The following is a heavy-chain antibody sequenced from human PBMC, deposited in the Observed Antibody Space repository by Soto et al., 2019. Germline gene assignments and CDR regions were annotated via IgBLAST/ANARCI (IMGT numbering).Heavy chain of an antibody. D-gene: IGHD3-22*01. CDR1: GGSISSGGYY. CDR3: ARCPITMIVVVPPDY. V-gene: IGHV4-31*03. Sequence: ASETLSLTCTVSGGSISSGGYYWSWIRQHPGKGLEWIGYIYYSGSTYYNPSLKSRVTISVDTSKNQFSLKLSSVTAADTAVYYCARCPITMIVVVPPDYWGQGTLVTVSS. CDR2: IYYSGST. J-gene: IGHJ4*02.